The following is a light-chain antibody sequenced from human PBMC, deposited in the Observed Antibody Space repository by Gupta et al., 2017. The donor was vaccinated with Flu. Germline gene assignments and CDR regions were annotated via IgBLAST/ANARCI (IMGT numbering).Light chain of an antibody. J-gene: IGKJ2*01. CDR3: QQYNSSPYT. V-gene: IGKV1-5*03. CDR1: QSISSW. Sequence: DIQMTQSPSPLSASVGDRVTITCRASQSISSWLAWYQQKPGKAPKLLIYKASSLESGVPSRFSGSGSGTECTLTISSLQPDDFATYYCQQYNSSPYTFGQGTKLEIK. CDR2: KAS.